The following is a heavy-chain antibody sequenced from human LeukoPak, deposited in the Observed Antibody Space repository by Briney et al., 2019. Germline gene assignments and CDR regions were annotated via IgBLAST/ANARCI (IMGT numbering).Heavy chain of an antibody. J-gene: IGHJ4*02. Sequence: GGSLRLSCAASRFTFSTYAIHWVRQAPGKGLEWVAVISFDGSDKFYADSVKGRFTISRDNSKNTLYLQMNSLRAEDTAVYYCAALTSYYSIYYWGQGTLVTVSS. D-gene: IGHD3-10*01. CDR3: AALTSYYSIYY. CDR2: ISFDGSDK. CDR1: RFTFSTYA. V-gene: IGHV3-30-3*01.